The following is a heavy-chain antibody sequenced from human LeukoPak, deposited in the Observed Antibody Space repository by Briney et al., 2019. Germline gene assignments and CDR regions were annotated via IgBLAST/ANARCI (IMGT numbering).Heavy chain of an antibody. CDR3: ATGEIQLWFDY. CDR1: GGTFSSYA. V-gene: IGHV1-69*05. J-gene: IGHJ4*02. D-gene: IGHD5-18*01. Sequence: ASVKVSCKVSGGTFSSYAISWVRQAPGQGLEWMGRIIPIFGTANYAQKFQGRVTITTDESTSTAYMELSSLRSEDTAVYYCATGEIQLWFDYWGQGTLVTVSS. CDR2: IIPIFGTA.